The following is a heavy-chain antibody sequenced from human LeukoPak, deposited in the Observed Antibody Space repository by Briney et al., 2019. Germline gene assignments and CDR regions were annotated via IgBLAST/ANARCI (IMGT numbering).Heavy chain of an antibody. Sequence: GGSLRLSCAASGFTFSNAWMSWVRQAPGKGLEWVGRIKSKTDGGTTDYAAPVKGRFTISRDDSKNTLYLQMNSLKTEDTAVYYCTTDIVVVPAATTDYWGQGTLVTVSS. CDR3: TTDIVVVPAATTDY. D-gene: IGHD2-2*01. V-gene: IGHV3-15*01. CDR1: GFTFSNAW. CDR2: IKSKTDGGTT. J-gene: IGHJ4*02.